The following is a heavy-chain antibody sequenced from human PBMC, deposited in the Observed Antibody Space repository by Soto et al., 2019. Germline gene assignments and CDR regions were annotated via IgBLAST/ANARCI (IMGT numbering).Heavy chain of an antibody. V-gene: IGHV3-23*01. CDR2: ISGSGGST. CDR1: GFIFSSYA. J-gene: IGHJ4*02. D-gene: IGHD6-19*01. CDR3: SRRTSGWYFDY. Sequence: EVQLLESGGGLVQPGGSLRLSCAASGFIFSSYAMSWVRQAPGKGLEWVSVISGSGGSTYYADSVKGRFTISRDNSKNTLYLQMNSLRAEHTAVYYCSRRTSGWYFDYWGQGTLVTVSS.